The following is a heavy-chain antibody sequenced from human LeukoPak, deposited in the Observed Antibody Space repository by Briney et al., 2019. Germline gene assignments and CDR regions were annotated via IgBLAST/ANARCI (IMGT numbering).Heavy chain of an antibody. D-gene: IGHD4-17*01. CDR2: ISYDGTNK. Sequence: PGGSLRLSCVASGFTFTDYAMHWVRQAPGKGLEWVGVISYDGTNKYYGDSVKGRITISRDNSRNTLYLQMSSLRTEDTGLYYCARRLRFGDYLPDFWGQGTLVSVSS. V-gene: IGHV3-30-3*01. CDR3: ARRLRFGDYLPDF. J-gene: IGHJ4*02. CDR1: GFTFTDYA.